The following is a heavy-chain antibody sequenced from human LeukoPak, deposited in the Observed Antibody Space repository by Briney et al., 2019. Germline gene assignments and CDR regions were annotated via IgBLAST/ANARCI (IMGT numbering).Heavy chain of an antibody. Sequence: PSETLSLTCAVYGGSFSGYYWSWIRQPPGKGLEWIGEINHSGSTNYNPSLKSRVTISVDTSKNQFSLKLSSVTAADTAVYYCARGRNWKRAVDYWGQGTLVTVSS. V-gene: IGHV4-34*01. CDR2: INHSGST. CDR3: ARGRNWKRAVDY. CDR1: GGSFSGYY. J-gene: IGHJ4*02. D-gene: IGHD1-20*01.